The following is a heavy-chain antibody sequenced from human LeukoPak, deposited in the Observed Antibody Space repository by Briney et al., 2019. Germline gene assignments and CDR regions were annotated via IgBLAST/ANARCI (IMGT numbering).Heavy chain of an antibody. D-gene: IGHD3-22*01. CDR3: ARQNGAGYYYYFDS. CDR1: GFTFSEYS. CDR2: ISSSSSSM. V-gene: IGHV3-48*01. Sequence: GGSLTLSCAASGFTFSEYSMNWLRQAPGKALEWVSYISSSSSSMYYADSVKGRFTISRDNARSSLYLQMNSLRAEDTAVYYCARQNGAGYYYYFDSWGQGTLVTVSS. J-gene: IGHJ4*02.